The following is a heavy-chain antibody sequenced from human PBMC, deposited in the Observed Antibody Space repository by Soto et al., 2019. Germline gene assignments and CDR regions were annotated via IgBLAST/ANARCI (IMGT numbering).Heavy chain of an antibody. J-gene: IGHJ4*02. CDR3: MNMMIARGAFDF. D-gene: IGHD2-21*01. CDR2: ISPQGGST. V-gene: IGHV3-64D*06. Sequence: PGGSLRLSCSASGFAFSSYAMHWVRQTPGKGLEYVSAISPQGGSTYYADSVKGRFTISRDDSKNTVYLQMSSLRPDDTAVYYCMNMMIARGAFDFWGQGTLVTVSS. CDR1: GFAFSSYA.